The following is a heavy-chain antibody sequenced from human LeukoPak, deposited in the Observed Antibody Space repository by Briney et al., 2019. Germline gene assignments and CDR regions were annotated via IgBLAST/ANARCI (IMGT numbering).Heavy chain of an antibody. CDR3: ARDLVPAAIGWFDP. CDR2: IIPIFGTA. D-gene: IGHD2-2*02. CDR1: GGTFSSYA. Sequence: SVKVSCKASGGTFSSYAISWVRQAPGQGLEWMGGIIPIFGTANYAQKFQGRVTITADESTSTAYMELSSLRSEDTAVYYCARDLVPAAIGWFDPCGQGTLVTVSS. V-gene: IGHV1-69*01. J-gene: IGHJ5*02.